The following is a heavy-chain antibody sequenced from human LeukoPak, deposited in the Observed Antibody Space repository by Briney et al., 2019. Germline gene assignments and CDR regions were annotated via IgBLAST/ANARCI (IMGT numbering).Heavy chain of an antibody. CDR1: GFTVSSSY. CDR3: ARASLGGAFDS. CDR2: IDSGGRK. V-gene: IGHV3-66*01. D-gene: IGHD2-2*01. Sequence: QSGGSLRLSCAASGFTVSSSYMSWVRQAPGKGLEWVSIIDSGGRKYYADSVKGRFTVSRDNSKNTLELQMNSLRVEDTAVYFCARASLGGAFDSWGQGTLVTVSS. J-gene: IGHJ4*02.